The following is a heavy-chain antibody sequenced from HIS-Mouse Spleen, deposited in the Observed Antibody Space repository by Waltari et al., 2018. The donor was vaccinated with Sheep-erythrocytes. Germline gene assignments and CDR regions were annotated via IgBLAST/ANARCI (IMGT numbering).Heavy chain of an antibody. CDR1: GYTFTGHS. D-gene: IGHD3-10*01. Sequence: QVQLVQSGAEVKKPGASVKVSCKASGYTFTGHSLHWVRQAPGQGLEWMGWINPNSGGTNYAQKFQGRVTMTRDTSISTAYMELSRLRSDDTAVYYCASGVIPYGSGSYFLDYWGQGTLVTVAS. CDR3: ASGVIPYGSGSYFLDY. J-gene: IGHJ4*02. CDR2: INPNSGGT. V-gene: IGHV1-2*02.